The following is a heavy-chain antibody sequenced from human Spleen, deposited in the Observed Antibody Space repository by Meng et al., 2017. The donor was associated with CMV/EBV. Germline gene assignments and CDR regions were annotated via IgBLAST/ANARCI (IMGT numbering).Heavy chain of an antibody. CDR1: GFTFSDYY. CDR2: MSNTNTKI. D-gene: IGHD3-10*01. Sequence: GRSLRLSCAASGFTFSDYYMSWIRQAPGKGLEWVSYMSNTNTKIYYVASVEGRFTISRDNAKNSLYLQMSSLRAEDTAVYYCARVPRGQTGAYDYWGQGTLVTVSS. J-gene: IGHJ4*02. CDR3: ARVPRGQTGAYDY. V-gene: IGHV3-11*04.